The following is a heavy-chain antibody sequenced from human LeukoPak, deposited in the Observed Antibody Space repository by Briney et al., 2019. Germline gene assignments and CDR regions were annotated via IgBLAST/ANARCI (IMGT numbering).Heavy chain of an antibody. J-gene: IGHJ3*02. V-gene: IGHV1-2*04. CDR2: INPNSGGT. D-gene: IGHD1-1*01. Sequence: ASVKVSCKASGYTFTGYYMHWVRQAPGQGLEWMGWINPNSGGTNYAQKFQGWVTMTRDTSISTAYMELSRLRSDDTAVYYCARDRTPTGSHDAFDIWGQGTMVTVSS. CDR1: GYTFTGYY. CDR3: ARDRTPTGSHDAFDI.